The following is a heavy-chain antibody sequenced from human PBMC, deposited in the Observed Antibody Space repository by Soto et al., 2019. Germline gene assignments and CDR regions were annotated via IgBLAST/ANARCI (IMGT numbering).Heavy chain of an antibody. CDR2: ISAYNGKT. J-gene: IGHJ3*02. D-gene: IGHD6-13*01. CDR1: GYTFTSYG. CDR3: ASSQQLVEGGAFDI. Sequence: GASVKVSCKASGYTFTSYGISWVRQAPGQGLEWMGWISAYNGKTNYAQKLQGRVTMTTDTSTSTAYMELRSLRSDDTAVYYCASSQQLVEGGAFDIWGQGTMVTVSS. V-gene: IGHV1-18*01.